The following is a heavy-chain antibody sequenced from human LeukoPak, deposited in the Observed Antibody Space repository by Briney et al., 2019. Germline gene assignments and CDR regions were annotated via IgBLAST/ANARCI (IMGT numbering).Heavy chain of an antibody. Sequence: ASVKVSSKASGYTFTSYGISWVRQAPGQGLEWMGWISAYNGNTNYAQKLQGRVTMTTDTSTSTAYMELRSLRSDDTAVYYCARGSPTYYYDSSGYSPWGQGTLVTVSS. CDR1: GYTFTSYG. J-gene: IGHJ5*02. D-gene: IGHD3-22*01. CDR3: ARGSPTYYYDSSGYSP. V-gene: IGHV1-18*01. CDR2: ISAYNGNT.